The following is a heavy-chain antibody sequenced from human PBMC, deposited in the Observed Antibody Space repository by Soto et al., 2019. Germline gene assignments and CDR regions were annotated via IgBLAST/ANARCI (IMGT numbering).Heavy chain of an antibody. CDR3: AHRPGYGSGSHFNPYGMGV. D-gene: IGHD3-10*01. J-gene: IGHJ6*02. CDR1: GFSLTTGGVG. V-gene: IGHV2-5*02. Sequence: QITLKESGPTLVKPTQTLTLTCTFSGFSLTTGGVGVGWIRQPPGKALEWLAILYWDDDKRYSPSLQSRLTITKDTSKNQVVLTMTNMDPVDTGTYYCAHRPGYGSGSHFNPYGMGVWGQGTTVTVSS. CDR2: LYWDDDK.